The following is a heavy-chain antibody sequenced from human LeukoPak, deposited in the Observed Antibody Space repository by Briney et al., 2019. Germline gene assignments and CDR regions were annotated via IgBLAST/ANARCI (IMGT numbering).Heavy chain of an antibody. CDR2: VNADGGNT. D-gene: IGHD5-12*01. CDR1: GFTFSSYA. V-gene: IGHV3-23*01. J-gene: IGHJ4*02. Sequence: PGGSLRLSCAASGFTFSSYAMSWVRQAPGKGLEWVSSVNADGGNTYYADSVKGRFTISRDNSKSTLYLRVNSLRAEDTAVYYCAGQWLRLGPIDYWGQGTLVSVSS. CDR3: AGQWLRLGPIDY.